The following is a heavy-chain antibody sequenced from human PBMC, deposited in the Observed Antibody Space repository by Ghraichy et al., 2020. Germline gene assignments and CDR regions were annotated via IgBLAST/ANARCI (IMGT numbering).Heavy chain of an antibody. CDR3: VRDSGVGPGIDY. Sequence: GGSLRLSCAASGFTFSSYWMHWVRQAPGKGLVWVSRINSDGTSTNYADSVKGRFTISRDNAKNTLDLQMNSLRAEDTAVYYCVRDSGVGPGIDYWGQGTLVTVSS. CDR1: GFTFSSYW. D-gene: IGHD1-26*01. J-gene: IGHJ4*02. V-gene: IGHV3-74*01. CDR2: INSDGTST.